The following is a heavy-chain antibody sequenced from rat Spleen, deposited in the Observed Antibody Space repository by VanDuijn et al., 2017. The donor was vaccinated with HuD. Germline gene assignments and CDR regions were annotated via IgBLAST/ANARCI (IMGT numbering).Heavy chain of an antibody. D-gene: IGHD1-10*01. J-gene: IGHJ3*01. CDR1: GFTFSNFY. Sequence: EVQLVESGGGLVQPGRSLKLSCAASGFTFSNFYMAWVRQAPKKGLEWVATISSSGSRTFYPDSVKGRFTFSRDNAKSTLYLQMDSLRSEDTATYYCTTENYWFAYWGQGTLVTVSS. CDR2: ISSSGSRT. V-gene: IGHV5-27*01. CDR3: TTENYWFAY.